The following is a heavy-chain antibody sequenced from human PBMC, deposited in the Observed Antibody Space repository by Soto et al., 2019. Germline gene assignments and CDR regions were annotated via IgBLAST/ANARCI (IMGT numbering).Heavy chain of an antibody. CDR2: ISYDGSNK. J-gene: IGHJ4*02. CDR1: GFTFSSNA. Sequence: PGGSLRLSCAASGFTFSSNAMHWVRQAPGKGLEWVAVISYDGSNKYYADSVKGRFTISRDNSKNTLYLQMNSLRAEDTAVYYCAKERSSGWSFDYWGQGTLVTVSS. D-gene: IGHD6-19*01. CDR3: AKERSSGWSFDY. V-gene: IGHV3-30-3*01.